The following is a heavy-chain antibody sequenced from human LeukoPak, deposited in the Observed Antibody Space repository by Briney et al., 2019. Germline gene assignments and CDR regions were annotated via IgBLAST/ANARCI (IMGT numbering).Heavy chain of an antibody. CDR1: GFTFSSYS. CDR2: ISASGGST. CDR3: AKRPGNSSGWYYFDY. J-gene: IGHJ4*02. Sequence: GGSLRLSCAASGFTFSSYSMTWVRQAPGKGLEWVSTISASGGSTYHADSVKGRFTISRDSSKNTLYLQMNSLRAEDTAVYYCAKRPGNSSGWYYFDYWGQGTLVTVSS. D-gene: IGHD6-19*01. V-gene: IGHV3-23*01.